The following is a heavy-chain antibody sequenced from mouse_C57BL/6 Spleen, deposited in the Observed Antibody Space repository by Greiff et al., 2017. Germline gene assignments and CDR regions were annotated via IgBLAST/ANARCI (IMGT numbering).Heavy chain of an antibody. Sequence: VQLQQSGAELVRPGASVKLSCTASGFNITDYYMHWVKQRPEQGLEWIGRIDPEDGDTEYAPKFQGKATMTADTSSNTAYLQLSSLTSEDTAVYYGTRGPTVVAARFAYWGQGTLVTVSA. CDR2: IDPEDGDT. D-gene: IGHD1-1*01. V-gene: IGHV14-1*01. J-gene: IGHJ3*01. CDR3: TRGPTVVAARFAY. CDR1: GFNITDYY.